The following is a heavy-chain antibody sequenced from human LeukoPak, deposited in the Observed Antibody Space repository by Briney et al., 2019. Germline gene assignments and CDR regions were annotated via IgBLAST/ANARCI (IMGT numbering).Heavy chain of an antibody. CDR3: ARGSGRRYDILTPFDY. Sequence: ASVTHSCKASGYTLTRYGIIWVRQAPGQGLEWMGWISAYNGNTNYAQKLQGRVTMTTDTSTSKAYMELRSLRSDDTAVYYCARGSGRRYDILTPFDYWGQGTLVTVSS. V-gene: IGHV1-18*01. J-gene: IGHJ4*02. CDR1: GYTLTRYG. CDR2: ISAYNGNT. D-gene: IGHD3-9*01.